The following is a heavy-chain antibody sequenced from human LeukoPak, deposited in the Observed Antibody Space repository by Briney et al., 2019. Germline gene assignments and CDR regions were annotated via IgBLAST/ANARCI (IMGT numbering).Heavy chain of an antibody. CDR1: GYSISSDYY. D-gene: IGHD2-15*01. Sequence: SETLSLTCAVSGYSISSDYYWGWIRQPPGKGLEWIGSIYHSGSTYYNPSLKSRATISVDTNKHHFFLQLSSVTAAATALYRLGGLDYWGQETLVTVSS. CDR3: GGLDY. V-gene: IGHV4-38-2*01. CDR2: IYHSGST. J-gene: IGHJ4*02.